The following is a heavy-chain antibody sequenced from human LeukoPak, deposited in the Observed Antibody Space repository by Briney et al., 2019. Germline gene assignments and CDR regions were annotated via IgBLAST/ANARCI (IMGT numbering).Heavy chain of an antibody. V-gene: IGHV3-21*04. D-gene: IGHD6-13*01. CDR3: AREIPMYSSSSYYFDY. Sequence: PGGSLRLSCAASGFTFSSYSMNWVRQAPGKGLEWVSSITIGSSYIYYADSVKGRFTISRDNAKNSLYLQMNSLRSDDTAVYYCAREIPMYSSSSYYFDYWGQGTLVTVSS. CDR1: GFTFSSYS. J-gene: IGHJ4*02. CDR2: ITIGSSYI.